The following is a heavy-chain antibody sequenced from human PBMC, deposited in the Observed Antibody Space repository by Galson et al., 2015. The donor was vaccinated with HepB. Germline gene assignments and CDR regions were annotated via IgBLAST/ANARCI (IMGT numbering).Heavy chain of an antibody. CDR2: INAGNGNT. CDR3: ARCRTARRFYYYGMDV. Sequence: SVKVSCKASGYTFTSYTMHWVRQAPGQRLEWMGWINAGNGNTKYSQKFQGRVTITRDTSASTAYMELSSLRSEDTAVYYCARCRTARRFYYYGMDVWGQGTTVTVS. D-gene: IGHD6-25*01. J-gene: IGHJ6*02. V-gene: IGHV1-3*01. CDR1: GYTFTSYT.